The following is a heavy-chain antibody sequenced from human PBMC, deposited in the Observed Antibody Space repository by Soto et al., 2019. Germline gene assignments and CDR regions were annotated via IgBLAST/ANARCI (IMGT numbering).Heavy chain of an antibody. CDR1: GFTFSSYA. CDR2: ISGSGGST. CDR3: AKDRDYDFWSAPRSGMDV. Sequence: SGGSLRLSCAASGFTFSSYAMSWVRQAPGKGLEWVSAISGSGGSTYYADSVKGRFTISRDNSKNTLYLQMNSLRAEDTAVYYCAKDRDYDFWSAPRSGMDVWGQGTTVTVSS. J-gene: IGHJ6*02. V-gene: IGHV3-23*01. D-gene: IGHD3-3*01.